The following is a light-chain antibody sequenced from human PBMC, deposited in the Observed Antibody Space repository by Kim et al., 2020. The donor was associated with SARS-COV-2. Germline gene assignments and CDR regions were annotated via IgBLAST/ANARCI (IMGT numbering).Light chain of an antibody. CDR1: NIGSKS. J-gene: IGLJ2*01. V-gene: IGLV3-21*04. CDR3: QVWDSNSDHPV. Sequence: SSELTQPPSVSVAPGKTASITCGGNNIGSKSVHWYQQKPGQAPVLVIYYDSDRPSGIPERFSGSNSGNTATLTISRVEAGDEADYYCQVWDSNSDHPVFGGGTQLTVL. CDR2: YDS.